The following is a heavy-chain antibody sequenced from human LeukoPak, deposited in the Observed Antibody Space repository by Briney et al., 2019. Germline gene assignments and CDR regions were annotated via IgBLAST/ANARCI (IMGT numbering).Heavy chain of an antibody. V-gene: IGHV3-11*04. CDR1: GFSFSNYF. CDR2: ITNSGRST. Sequence: GGSLRLSCEASGFSFSNYFISWIRQAPGKGLEWVSYITNSGRSTNYADAVKGRFTISRDNAKKSVYLEMTDLRAEDTAVYYCAREASGNYHVFDSRGQGTLVTVSS. J-gene: IGHJ4*02. CDR3: AREASGNYHVFDS. D-gene: IGHD1-26*01.